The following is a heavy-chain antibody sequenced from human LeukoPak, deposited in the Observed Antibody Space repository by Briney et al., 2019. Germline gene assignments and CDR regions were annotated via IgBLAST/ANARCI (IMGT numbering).Heavy chain of an antibody. CDR2: INPNSGGT. J-gene: IGHJ5*02. Sequence: GASVKVSCKASGYTFTGYYMHWVRQAPGQGLEWMGWINPNSGGTNYAQKFQGRVTMTRDTSVSTAYMELSRLRSDDTAVYYCARVRSRTYDYGDYVDNWFDPWGQGTLVTVSS. CDR1: GYTFTGYY. D-gene: IGHD4-17*01. V-gene: IGHV1-2*02. CDR3: ARVRSRTYDYGDYVDNWFDP.